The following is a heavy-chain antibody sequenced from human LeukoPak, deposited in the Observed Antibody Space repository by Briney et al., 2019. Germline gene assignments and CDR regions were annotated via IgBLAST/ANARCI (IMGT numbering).Heavy chain of an antibody. CDR3: VKVHPAYDILTGHYYFDY. J-gene: IGHJ4*02. V-gene: IGHV3-64D*06. Sequence: GGSLRLSCSAAGFTFSSYAMHWVRQAPGKGLEYVSAISSNGGSTYYADSVKGRFTISRDNSKNTLYLQMSSLRAEDTAVYYCVKVHPAYDILTGHYYFDYWGQGTLVTVSS. CDR1: GFTFSSYA. D-gene: IGHD3-9*01. CDR2: ISSNGGST.